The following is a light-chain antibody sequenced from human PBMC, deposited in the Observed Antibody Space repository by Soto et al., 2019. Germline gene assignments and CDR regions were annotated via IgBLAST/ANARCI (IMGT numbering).Light chain of an antibody. V-gene: IGKV1-5*03. CDR3: QPYNSYPIT. Sequence: DIQMTQSPSTLSASVGDRVTITCRASQSISSWLAWYQQKPGKAPKLLIYKAPSLESGVPSRFSGTESGTEFTLTISSLQPDDFATYYCQPYNSYPITFCQGTRREIK. CDR1: QSISSW. J-gene: IGKJ5*01. CDR2: KAP.